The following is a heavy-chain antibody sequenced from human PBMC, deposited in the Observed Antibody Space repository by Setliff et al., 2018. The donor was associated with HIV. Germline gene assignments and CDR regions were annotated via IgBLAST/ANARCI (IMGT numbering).Heavy chain of an antibody. CDR3: AMGIAVAGSGEVDY. V-gene: IGHV4-39*01. D-gene: IGHD6-19*01. Sequence: SETLSLTCTVSGGSISSSSYYWGWSRQPPGKGLEWIGSIYYSGSTYYNPSLKSRVTISVDTSKNQISLKLSSVTAADTAVYYCAMGIAVAGSGEVDYWGQGTLVTVSS. CDR2: IYYSGST. J-gene: IGHJ4*02. CDR1: GGSISSSSYY.